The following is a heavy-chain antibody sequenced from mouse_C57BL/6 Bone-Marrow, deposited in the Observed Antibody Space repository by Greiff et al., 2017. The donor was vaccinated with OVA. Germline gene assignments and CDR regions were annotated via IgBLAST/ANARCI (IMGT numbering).Heavy chain of an antibody. CDR1: GYTFTSYG. J-gene: IGHJ4*01. CDR3: APTVPRYYAMDY. CDR2: IYPRSGNT. D-gene: IGHD1-1*01. V-gene: IGHV1-81*01. Sequence: ESGAELARPGASVKLSCKASGYTFTSYGISWVKQRTGQGLEWIGEIYPRSGNTYYNEKFKGKATLTADKSSSTAYMELRSLTSEDSAVYFCAPTVPRYYAMDYWGQGTSVTVSS.